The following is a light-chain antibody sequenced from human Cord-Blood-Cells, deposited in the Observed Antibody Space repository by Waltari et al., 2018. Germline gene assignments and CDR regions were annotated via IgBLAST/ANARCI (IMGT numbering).Light chain of an antibody. CDR1: SSDVGGYNY. J-gene: IGLJ3*02. Sequence: QSALTQPASVSGSPGQSITISCTGTSSDVGGYNYVSWYQQHPGKAPNPMIYNVSKRPSGVSNRFSGSKSGNTASRTISGLQAEDEADYYCSSYTSSSTWVFGGGTKLTVL. CDR2: NVS. CDR3: SSYTSSSTWV. V-gene: IGLV2-14*01.